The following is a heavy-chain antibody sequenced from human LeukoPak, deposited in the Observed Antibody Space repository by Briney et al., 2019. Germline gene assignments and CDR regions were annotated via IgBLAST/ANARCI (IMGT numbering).Heavy chain of an antibody. V-gene: IGHV1-69*05. Sequence: SSVKVSCKASGGTFSSYAISWVRQAPGQGLEWMGGIIPIFGTANYAQKFQGRVTITTDESTSTAYMELSSLRSEDTAVYYCARTRWELTGAFDIWGQGTMVTVSS. J-gene: IGHJ3*02. D-gene: IGHD1-26*01. CDR1: GGTFSSYA. CDR2: IIPIFGTA. CDR3: ARTRWELTGAFDI.